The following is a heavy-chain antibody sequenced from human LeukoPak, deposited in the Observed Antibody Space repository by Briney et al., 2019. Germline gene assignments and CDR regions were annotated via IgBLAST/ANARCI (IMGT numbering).Heavy chain of an antibody. CDR2: INHSGST. CDR3: ARDRATAPLDY. CDR1: GGSFSGYY. Sequence: SETLSLTCAVYGGSFSGYYWSWIRQPPGKGLEWIGEINHSGSTNYNPSLKSRVTISVDTSKNQFSLKLSSVTAADTAVYYCARDRATAPLDYWGQGTLVTVPS. V-gene: IGHV4-34*01. J-gene: IGHJ4*02. D-gene: IGHD5-12*01.